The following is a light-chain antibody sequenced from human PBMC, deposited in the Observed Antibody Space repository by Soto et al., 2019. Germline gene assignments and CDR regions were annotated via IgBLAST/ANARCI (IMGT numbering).Light chain of an antibody. J-gene: IGLJ2*01. CDR3: SSYTSSNTLV. Sequence: QSALTQPASVSGSPGQSLTISCTGTSSDVGAYNYVSWYQQHPGKAHKLMIFEVSDRTSWVSNRFASSKSGNTASLNISGLQAEDEADYYCSSYTSSNTLVFGGGTKLTVL. CDR2: EVS. V-gene: IGLV2-14*01. CDR1: SSDVGAYNY.